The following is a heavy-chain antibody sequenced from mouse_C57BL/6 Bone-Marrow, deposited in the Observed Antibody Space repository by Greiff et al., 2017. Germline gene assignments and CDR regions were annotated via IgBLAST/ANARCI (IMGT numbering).Heavy chain of an antibody. D-gene: IGHD4-1*01. J-gene: IGHJ1*03. Sequence: EVMLVESGGGLVKPGGSLKLSCAASGFTFSSYAMSWVRQTPEKRLEWVATISDGGSYTSYPDNVKGRFTISRDNAKNNLYLQMSHLKSEDTAMYYCARGANWPPSFDWYFDVWGTGTTVTVSS. CDR1: GFTFSSYA. CDR3: ARGANWPPSFDWYFDV. V-gene: IGHV5-4*03. CDR2: ISDGGSYT.